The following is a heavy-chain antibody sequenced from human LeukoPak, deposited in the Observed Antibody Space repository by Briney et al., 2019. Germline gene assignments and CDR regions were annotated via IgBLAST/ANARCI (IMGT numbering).Heavy chain of an antibody. V-gene: IGHV1-18*01. Sequence: ASVKVSCKASGYTFTSYGISWVRQAPGQGLEWMGWISAYNGNTNYAQKLQGRVTMTTDTSTSTAYMELRSLRSDDTAVYYCARTRYCSSTSCPLGWFDPWGQGTLVTVSS. CDR3: ARTRYCSSTSCPLGWFDP. D-gene: IGHD2-2*01. CDR1: GYTFTSYG. CDR2: ISAYNGNT. J-gene: IGHJ5*02.